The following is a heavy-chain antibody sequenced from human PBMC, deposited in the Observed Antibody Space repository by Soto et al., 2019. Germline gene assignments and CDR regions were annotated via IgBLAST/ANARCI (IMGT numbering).Heavy chain of an antibody. Sequence: GGSLRLSCAASGFVFNMYWMHWVRQVPGEGPEWVTRINDDGARTDYADSAKGRFTISRDNAKDILYLQMNALRVDDTAVYYCIRGPRPSSVGTGAFWGQGTLVTVSS. D-gene: IGHD3-10*01. CDR3: IRGPRPSSVGTGAF. J-gene: IGHJ4*02. V-gene: IGHV3-74*01. CDR2: INDDGART. CDR1: GFVFNMYW.